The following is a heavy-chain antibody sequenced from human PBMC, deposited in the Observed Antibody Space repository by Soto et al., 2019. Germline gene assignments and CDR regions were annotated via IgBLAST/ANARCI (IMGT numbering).Heavy chain of an antibody. J-gene: IGHJ5*02. CDR3: ATRITVFGLLIPPFDP. D-gene: IGHD3-3*01. CDR1: GGSVNGYY. V-gene: IGHV4-34*02. CDR2: INHTGGT. Sequence: QVHLQQWGAGLLKPSETLSLTCAVYGGSVNGYYWNWIRQPPGKGLEWIGEINHTGGTHYNPSLKSRATMSVDTARKQFSLRLSSVTAADTAIYYCATRITVFGLLIPPFDPWGQGTQVTVSS.